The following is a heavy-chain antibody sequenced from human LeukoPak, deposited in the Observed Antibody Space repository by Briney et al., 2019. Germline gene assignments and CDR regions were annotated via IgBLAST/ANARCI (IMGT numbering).Heavy chain of an antibody. CDR3: TKFSIVGATEGSAVDWFDT. V-gene: IGHV3-49*03. CDR1: GFTFGDYA. CDR2: IRSKAYGGTT. J-gene: IGHJ5*02. Sequence: GGSLRLSCTASGFTFGDYAMSWFRQAPGQGLEGVGFIRSKAYGGTTEYAVSVKGRFTISRADSQSIAYLQMNSLNTEDTAVYYCTKFSIVGATEGSAVDWFDTWGQGTLVTVSS. D-gene: IGHD1-26*01.